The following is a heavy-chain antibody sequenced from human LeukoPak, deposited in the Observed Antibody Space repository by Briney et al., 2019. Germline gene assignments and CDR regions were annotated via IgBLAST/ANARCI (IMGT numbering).Heavy chain of an antibody. J-gene: IGHJ4*02. V-gene: IGHV1-18*01. CDR1: GYTFTSYG. CDR3: ATSGRSTVTTSPFDY. CDR2: ISAYNGNT. Sequence: ASVKVSCKASGYTFTSYGISWVRQAPGQGLEWMGWISAYNGNTNYAQKLQGRVTVTTDTSTSTAYMELRSLRSDDTAVYYCATSGRSTVTTSPFDYWGQGTLVTVSS. D-gene: IGHD4-17*01.